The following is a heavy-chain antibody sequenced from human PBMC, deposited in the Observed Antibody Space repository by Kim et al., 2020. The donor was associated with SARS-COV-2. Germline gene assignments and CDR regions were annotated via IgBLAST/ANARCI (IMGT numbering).Heavy chain of an antibody. D-gene: IGHD3-22*01. J-gene: IGHJ4*02. V-gene: IGHV1-69*04. CDR1: GGTFSSYA. CDR2: IIPILGIA. CDR3: ARSAYYYDSSGYYFDY. Sequence: SVNVSCKASGGTFSSYAINWVRQAPGQGLEWMGRIIPILGIANYAQKFQGRVTITADKSTSTAYMELSSLRSEDTAVYYCARSAYYYDSSGYYFDYWGQGTLVTVSS.